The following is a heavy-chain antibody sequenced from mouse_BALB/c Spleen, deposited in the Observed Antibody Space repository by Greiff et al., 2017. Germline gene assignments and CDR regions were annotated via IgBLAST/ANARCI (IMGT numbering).Heavy chain of an antibody. CDR2: IDPANGNT. V-gene: IGHV14-3*02. CDR1: GFNIKDTY. CDR3: ARGGGYDYHAWFAY. J-gene: IGHJ3*01. Sequence: EVQLQQSGAELVKPGASVKLSCTASGFNIKDTYMHWVKQRPEQGLEWIGRIDPANGNTKYDPKFQGKATITADTSSNTAYLQLSSLTSEDSAVYYCARGGGYDYHAWFAYWGQGTLVTVSA. D-gene: IGHD2-4*01.